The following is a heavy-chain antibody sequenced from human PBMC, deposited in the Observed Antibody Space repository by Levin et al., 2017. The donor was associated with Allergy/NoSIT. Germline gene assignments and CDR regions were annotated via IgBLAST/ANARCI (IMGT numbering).Heavy chain of an antibody. CDR3: ARGGPPNYDYNWGSYRDGYVDY. D-gene: IGHD3-16*02. CDR2: IRNDAHGGTS. Sequence: GGSLRLSCTGSGFTFGDYAMSWVRQAPGKGLEWVGFIRNDAHGGTSEYAVSVKGRLSIARDDSKRIAYLNMNSLKNEDTDVYFCARGGPPNYDYNWGSYRDGYVDYWGQGPLVTVSS. J-gene: IGHJ4*02. CDR1: GFTFGDYA. V-gene: IGHV3-49*04.